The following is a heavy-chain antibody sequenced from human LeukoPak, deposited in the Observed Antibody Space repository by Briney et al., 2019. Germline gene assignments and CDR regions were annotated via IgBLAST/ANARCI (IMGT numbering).Heavy chain of an antibody. Sequence: SETLSLTCTVSGDSISRSSHCWGWIRQPPGKGLEWVGVFSYSGNTYYNPSLKSRVTTSIEASKNQFSLGLSSVTAADTAVYYCARLSYDSSGYYSFQYWGQGTLATVS. V-gene: IGHV4-39*01. CDR3: ARLSYDSSGYYSFQY. CDR2: FSYSGNT. J-gene: IGHJ1*01. D-gene: IGHD3-22*01. CDR1: GDSISRSSHC.